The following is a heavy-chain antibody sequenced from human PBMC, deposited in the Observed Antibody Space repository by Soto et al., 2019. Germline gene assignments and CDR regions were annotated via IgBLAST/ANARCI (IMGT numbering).Heavy chain of an antibody. D-gene: IGHD6-19*01. CDR3: ASDRSSGWDQGYGMDV. V-gene: IGHV4-59*01. CDR1: GGSISTYY. Sequence: SETLSLTCTVSGGSISTYYWSWIRQPPGKGLEWIGYIYYSGSTSYNPSLKSRVTISVDTSKNQFSLKLRPVTAADTAVYYCASDRSSGWDQGYGMDVWGQGTTVTVSS. J-gene: IGHJ6*02. CDR2: IYYSGST.